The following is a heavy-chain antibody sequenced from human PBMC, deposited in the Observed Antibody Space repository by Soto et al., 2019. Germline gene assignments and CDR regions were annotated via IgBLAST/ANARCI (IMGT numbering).Heavy chain of an antibody. J-gene: IGHJ4*02. D-gene: IGHD3-22*01. CDR1: GYSFTSYW. V-gene: IGHV5-51*01. CDR3: ASGAEDYYDSSGSLHY. Sequence: GESLKISCKGSGYSFTSYWIGWVRQMPGKGLEWMGIIYPGDSDTRYSPSFQGQVTISADKSISTAYLQWSSLKASDTAMYYCASGAEDYYDSSGSLHYWGQGTLVTVSS. CDR2: IYPGDSDT.